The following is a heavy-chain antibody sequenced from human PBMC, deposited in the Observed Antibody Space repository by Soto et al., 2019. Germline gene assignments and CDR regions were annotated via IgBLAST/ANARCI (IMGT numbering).Heavy chain of an antibody. CDR3: ARDRVESGYPEYFQH. J-gene: IGHJ1*01. Sequence: GSLRPAWPPAGLTVSSNYSGWVRQAPGKGLEWGSVIYSGGSTYYADSVKGRFTISRDNSKNTLYLQMNSLRAEDTAVYYCARDRVESGYPEYFQHWGQGTLVTVSS. D-gene: IGHD3-22*01. CDR1: GLTVSSNY. CDR2: IYSGGST. V-gene: IGHV3-53*01.